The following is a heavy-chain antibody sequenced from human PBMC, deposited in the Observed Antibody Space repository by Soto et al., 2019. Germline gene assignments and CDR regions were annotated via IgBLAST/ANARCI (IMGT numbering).Heavy chain of an antibody. J-gene: IGHJ5*02. Sequence: QVQLVQSGAEVKKPGSSVKVSCKASGGTFSSYAISWVRQAPGQGLEWMGGIIPIFGTANYAQKFQGRVTITADGSTSTASVELSRVKSANTSVYYCERDQEYCSGGSWCWFDPWGQGTLVTVSS. CDR2: IIPIFGTA. V-gene: IGHV1-69*12. D-gene: IGHD2-15*01. CDR3: ERDQEYCSGGSWCWFDP. CDR1: GGTFSSYA.